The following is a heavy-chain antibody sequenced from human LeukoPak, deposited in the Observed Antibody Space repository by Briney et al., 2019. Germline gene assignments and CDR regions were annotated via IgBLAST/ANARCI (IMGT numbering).Heavy chain of an antibody. CDR3: AKTIVGATTNNYFDY. V-gene: IGHV3-23*01. Sequence: PGGSLRLSCAASGFTFSSYAMSWVRQAPGKGLEWVSVISASGGSTYYADSVKGRFTISRDNSKNTLYLQMNSLRAEDTAVYHCAKTIVGATTNNYFDYWGQGTLVTVSS. J-gene: IGHJ4*02. CDR2: ISASGGST. D-gene: IGHD1-26*01. CDR1: GFTFSSYA.